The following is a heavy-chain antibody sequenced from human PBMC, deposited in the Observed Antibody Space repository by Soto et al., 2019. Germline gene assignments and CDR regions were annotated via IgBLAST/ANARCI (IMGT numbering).Heavy chain of an antibody. J-gene: IGHJ4*02. CDR1: GFTFSSYA. CDR3: VKDRIAVAGSYYFDY. D-gene: IGHD6-19*01. CDR2: ISGSGSST. V-gene: IGHV3-23*01. Sequence: EVQLLESGGGLVQPGGSLRLSCAASGFTFSSYAMSWVRQAPGKGLEWVSGISGSGSSTYYADSVKGRFTISRDNSKNTLYLQMNSLRAEDTAVYYCVKDRIAVAGSYYFDYWGQGTLVTVSS.